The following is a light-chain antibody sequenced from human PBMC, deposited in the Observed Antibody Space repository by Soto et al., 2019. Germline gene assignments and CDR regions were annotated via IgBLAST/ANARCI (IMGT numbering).Light chain of an antibody. J-gene: IGKJ4*01. CDR1: QDISNY. Sequence: DIQMTQSPSSLSASVGDRVTITCRASQDISNYLVWYQQKPGQLPKVLIYLASTLQSGVPSRFSASGSGTDFTLTISSLQPEDVGTYYCQKYHRAPLTFGGGTKVEI. CDR2: LAS. V-gene: IGKV1-27*01. CDR3: QKYHRAPLT.